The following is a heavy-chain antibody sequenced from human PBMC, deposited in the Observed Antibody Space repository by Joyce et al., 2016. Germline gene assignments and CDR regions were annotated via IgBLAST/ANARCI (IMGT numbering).Heavy chain of an antibody. V-gene: IGHV3-30*03. CDR3: ARALGWDSNSCHDY. J-gene: IGHJ4*02. CDR2: ISYDGSNK. CDR1: GFTFSNYG. D-gene: IGHD6-13*01. Sequence: QVQLVESGGGVVQPGRSLRLFCAASGFTFSNYGLHWVRQAPGKGVGWVSVISYDGSNKYYVDSVKGRFTISRDNSKNTLYLEMNSLRPEDTAVYYCARALGWDSNSCHDYWGQGTLVTVSS.